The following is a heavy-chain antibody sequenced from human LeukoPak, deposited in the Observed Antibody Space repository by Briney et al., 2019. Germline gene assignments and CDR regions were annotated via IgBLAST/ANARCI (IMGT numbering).Heavy chain of an antibody. D-gene: IGHD3-10*01. CDR1: GYTFTSYY. V-gene: IGHV1-8*01. CDR2: MNPNSGNT. J-gene: IGHJ5*02. Sequence: GASVKVSCKASGYTFTSYYMHWVRQAPGQGLEWMGWMNPNSGNTGYAQKFQGRVTMTRNTSISTAYMELSSLRSDDTAVYYCARVKGQGGTMLRGVKNWFDPWGQGTLVTVSS. CDR3: ARVKGQGGTMLRGVKNWFDP.